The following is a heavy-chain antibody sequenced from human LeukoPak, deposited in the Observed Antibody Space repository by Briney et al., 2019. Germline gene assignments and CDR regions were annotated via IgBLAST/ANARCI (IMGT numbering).Heavy chain of an antibody. Sequence: SETLSLTCTVSGYSISSGYYWGWIRQPPGKGLEWIGSIYHSGSTYYNPSLKSRVTISVDTSKNQFSLKLSSVTAADTAVYYCARDASSWMTYYYYMDVWGKGTTVTVSS. CDR1: GYSISSGYY. J-gene: IGHJ6*03. CDR3: ARDASSWMTYYYYMDV. CDR2: IYHSGST. V-gene: IGHV4-38-2*02. D-gene: IGHD6-6*01.